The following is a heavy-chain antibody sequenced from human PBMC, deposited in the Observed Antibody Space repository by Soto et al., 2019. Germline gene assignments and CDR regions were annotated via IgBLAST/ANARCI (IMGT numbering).Heavy chain of an antibody. CDR1: GFTFSSYA. D-gene: IGHD1-20*01. V-gene: IGHV3-30-3*01. CDR3: ARDHQPDYNSESGASYSDAFDI. J-gene: IGHJ3*02. Sequence: QVQLVESGGGVVQPGKSLRLSCAASGFTFSSYAMHWVRQAPGKGLEWVAFITYDGSMEYYADSVKGRFTVSRDNSKNTLFLQMNSLRPEDTAVYYCARDHQPDYNSESGASYSDAFDIWGQGTLVAVSS. CDR2: ITYDGSME.